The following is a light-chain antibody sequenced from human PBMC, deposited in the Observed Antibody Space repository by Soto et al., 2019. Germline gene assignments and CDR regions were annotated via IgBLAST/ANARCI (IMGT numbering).Light chain of an antibody. Sequence: QSALTQPPSAPGSPGQSVTISCTGTSSDVGNYNYVSWYQQHPGKAPKLMIYEVSKRPSGVPDRFSGSKSGNTASLTVSGLQAEDEADYYCSSYAGSKTLFGGGTKLTVL. CDR3: SSYAGSKTL. CDR2: EVS. V-gene: IGLV2-8*01. CDR1: SSDVGNYNY. J-gene: IGLJ3*02.